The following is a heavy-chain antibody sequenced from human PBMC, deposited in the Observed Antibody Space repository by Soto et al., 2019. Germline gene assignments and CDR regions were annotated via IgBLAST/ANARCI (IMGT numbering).Heavy chain of an antibody. CDR3: ARLFCSTTPCDSWFDP. V-gene: IGHV5-10-1*01. D-gene: IGHD2-2*01. CDR2: IDPRDSYV. CDR1: GYTFTTFW. Sequence: GEALNISCTGFGYTFTTFWISWVRQMPGKGLEWMGRIDPRDSYVNYSPSFQGHVTISLDKSISTAYLQWGSLKASDTAMYYCARLFCSTTPCDSWFDPWGQGILVTVSS. J-gene: IGHJ5*02.